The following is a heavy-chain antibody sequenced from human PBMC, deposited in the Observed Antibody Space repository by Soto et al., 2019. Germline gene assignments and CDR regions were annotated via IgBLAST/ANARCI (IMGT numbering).Heavy chain of an antibody. D-gene: IGHD3-3*01. CDR2: IFYSGSF. V-gene: IGHV4-31*03. Sequence: QVQLQESGPGLVKPSQTLSLTCTVSGGSISSGTSYWSWIRQRPGKGLEWIGSIFYSGSFYYTPSLRGRVMILAYTSKNQFTLRLSSVTAADTAVYYCARAPETPSILGVALPYFFDYWGQGALVTVSS. CDR1: GGSISSGTSY. CDR3: ARAPETPSILGVALPYFFDY. J-gene: IGHJ4*02.